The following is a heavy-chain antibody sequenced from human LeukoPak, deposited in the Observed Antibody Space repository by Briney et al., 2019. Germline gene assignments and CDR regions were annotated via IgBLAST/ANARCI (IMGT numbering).Heavy chain of an antibody. Sequence: PGGSLRLSCAASGFTFSSYDMSWVRQAPGKGLEWVSSISSSSSYIYYTDSLKGRFTISRDNAKKSLYLQMNSLRAEDTAVYFCAREGLYNYGYVYGYWGQGTLVTVSS. CDR1: GFTFSSYD. CDR2: ISSSSSYI. V-gene: IGHV3-21*01. D-gene: IGHD5-18*01. J-gene: IGHJ4*02. CDR3: AREGLYNYGYVYGY.